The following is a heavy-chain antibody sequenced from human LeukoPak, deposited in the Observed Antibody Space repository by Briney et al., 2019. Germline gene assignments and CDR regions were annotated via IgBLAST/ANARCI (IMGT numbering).Heavy chain of an antibody. D-gene: IGHD6-13*01. CDR3: ASWSSSFWFDP. V-gene: IGHV3-48*01. CDR2: ISSTSSTI. J-gene: IGHJ5*02. Sequence: PGGSLRLSCAASGFTFSSYSMNWVRQAPGKGLEWVSYISSTSSTIYYADSVKGRFTISRDTAKNSLYLQMNSLRAEDTAVYYCASWSSSFWFDPWGQGTLVTVSS. CDR1: GFTFSSYS.